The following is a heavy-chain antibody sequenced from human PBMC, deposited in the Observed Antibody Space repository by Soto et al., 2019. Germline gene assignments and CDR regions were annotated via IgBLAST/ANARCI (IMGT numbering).Heavy chain of an antibody. CDR1: GFHVSSNY. CDR3: ARSNLRDYYYGMDV. CDR2: IYSGGST. V-gene: IGHV3-53*01. Sequence: GSLRLAWSASGFHVSSNYRSCVRQAPGKGLEWVSVIYSGGSTYYADSVKGRFTISRDNSKNTLYLQMNSLRAEDTAVYYCARSNLRDYYYGMDVWGQGTTVTVSS. J-gene: IGHJ6*01.